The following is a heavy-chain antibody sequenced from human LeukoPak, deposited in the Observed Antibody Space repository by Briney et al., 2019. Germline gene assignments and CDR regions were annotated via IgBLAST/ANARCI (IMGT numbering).Heavy chain of an antibody. D-gene: IGHD5-12*01. V-gene: IGHV3-23*01. CDR2: IRGSGGKT. CDR3: AKETEYGGYAAC. Sequence: GGSLRLSCAASGFTFSSYAMSWVRQAPGKGLEWVSAIRGSGGKTYYAASVKGRFTISRDNSKNTLYLQMNSLRAEDTAVYYCAKETEYGGYAACWGQGTLVTVSS. CDR1: GFTFSSYA. J-gene: IGHJ4*02.